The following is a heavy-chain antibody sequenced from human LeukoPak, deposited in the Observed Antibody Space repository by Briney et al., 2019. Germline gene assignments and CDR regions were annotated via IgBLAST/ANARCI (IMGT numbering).Heavy chain of an antibody. J-gene: IGHJ5*02. CDR2: IYYSGST. CDR3: ARQGRGRGDLGWFDP. V-gene: IGHV4-31*03. CDR1: GGSISSGGYY. D-gene: IGHD2-21*02. Sequence: PSETLSLTCTVSGGSISSGGYYWSWIRQHPGKGLEWIGYIYYSGSTYYNPSLKSRVTISVDTSKNQFSLKLSSVTAADTAVYYCARQGRGRGDLGWFDPWGQGTLVTVSS.